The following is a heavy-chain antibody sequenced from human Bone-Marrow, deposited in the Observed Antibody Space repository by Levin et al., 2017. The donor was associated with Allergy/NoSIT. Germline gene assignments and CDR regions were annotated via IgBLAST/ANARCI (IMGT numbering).Heavy chain of an antibody. CDR2: IGGGGSPI. CDR1: GFTFSSYA. CDR3: VRDNGAAAIDY. J-gene: IGHJ4*02. Sequence: PGGSLRLSCAASGFTFSSYAMNWVRQAPGKGLEWISFIGGGGSPIHYADSVKGRFTISRDNAQNSLYLQMNSLRAEDTAVYYCVRDNGAAAIDYWGQGTRVTVSS. V-gene: IGHV3-48*04. D-gene: IGHD2-2*01.